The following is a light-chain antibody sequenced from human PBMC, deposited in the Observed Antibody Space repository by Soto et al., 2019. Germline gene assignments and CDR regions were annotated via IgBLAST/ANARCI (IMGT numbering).Light chain of an antibody. V-gene: IGLV2-14*01. CDR1: SSDVGGYNY. CDR2: DVS. J-gene: IGLJ1*01. Sequence: QSALTQPASVSGSPGQSITISCTGTSSDVGGYNYVSWYQQHPRKAPKLMIYDVSNRPSGVSNRFSGTKSGNTASLTISGLQADDEADYYCSSYTSSSTLDVFGTGTKLTVL. CDR3: SSYTSSSTLDV.